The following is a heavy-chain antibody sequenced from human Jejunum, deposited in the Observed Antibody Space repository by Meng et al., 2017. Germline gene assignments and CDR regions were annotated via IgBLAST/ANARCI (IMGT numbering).Heavy chain of an antibody. CDR2: TFPRGSET. CDR3: ARRGYSGYLQGDP. V-gene: IGHV5-51*01. D-gene: IGHD5-12*01. J-gene: IGHJ5*02. CDR1: GNNFIDYW. Sequence: GESLKISCKSFGNNFIDYWIGWARQTPGEGLEWMGITFPRGSETLYSPSFEGQVTISVDKSISTAYLQWTSLKASDTAMYYCARRGYSGYLQGDPWGPGTLVTVSS.